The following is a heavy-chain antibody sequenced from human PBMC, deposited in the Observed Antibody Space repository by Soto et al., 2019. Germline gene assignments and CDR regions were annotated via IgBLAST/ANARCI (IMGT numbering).Heavy chain of an antibody. CDR1: GGSISSGDYY. CDR2: IYYSGST. CDR3: ARVVLVPAAMPWGYYYYGMDV. V-gene: IGHV4-30-4*01. Sequence: QVQLQESGPGLVKPSQTLSLTCTVSGGSISSGDYYWSWIRQPPGKGLEWIGYIYYSGSTYYNPSLKSRVTISVDTSKNQFSLKLSSVTAADTAVYYCARVVLVPAAMPWGYYYYGMDVRGQGTTVTVSS. D-gene: IGHD2-2*01. J-gene: IGHJ6*02.